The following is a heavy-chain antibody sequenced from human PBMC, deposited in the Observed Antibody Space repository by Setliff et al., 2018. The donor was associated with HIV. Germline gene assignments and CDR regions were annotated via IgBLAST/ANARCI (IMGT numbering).Heavy chain of an antibody. V-gene: IGHV3-23*01. CDR2: ISDGGGST. Sequence: GGSLRLSCAASGFTFSSYPMSWVRQSPGKGPEWVSAISDGGGSTYCAESVKGRFTISRDNAKNSLYLQMNSLRAEDTAVYYCARAGVYYDSSGYCIDYWGQGTLVTVSS. CDR1: GFTFSSYP. D-gene: IGHD3-22*01. CDR3: ARAGVYYDSSGYCIDY. J-gene: IGHJ4*02.